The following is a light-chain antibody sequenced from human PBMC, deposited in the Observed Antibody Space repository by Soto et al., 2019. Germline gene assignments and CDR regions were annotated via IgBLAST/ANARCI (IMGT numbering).Light chain of an antibody. CDR2: AAS. CDR3: QQSYSNPRT. V-gene: IGKV1-39*01. J-gene: IGKJ1*01. CDR1: QSIRTY. Sequence: DIQMTQSPSSLSASLGDRVPITCRASQSIRTYLNWYQQKPGKAPKFLIYAASTLQSGVPSRFSGSGSGTDFTLTISSLQPEDFATYYCQQSYSNPRTFGQGTKVEIK.